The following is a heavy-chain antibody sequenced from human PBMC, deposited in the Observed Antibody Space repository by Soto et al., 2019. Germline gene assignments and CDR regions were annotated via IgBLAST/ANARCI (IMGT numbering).Heavy chain of an antibody. CDR3: ARVLRPFDP. D-gene: IGHD4-17*01. V-gene: IGHV1-18*01. J-gene: IGHJ5*02. CDR2: INAYNGNT. Sequence: QVQLVQSGAEVKKPGASVKVSCKASGYTFTSYGISWVRQAPGQGVEWMGWINAYNGNTNYAQKLQGRVTMTTDTASSSADMELSSLRSDDTAVYSCARVLRPFDPWGHGTLVTVSS. CDR1: GYTFTSYG.